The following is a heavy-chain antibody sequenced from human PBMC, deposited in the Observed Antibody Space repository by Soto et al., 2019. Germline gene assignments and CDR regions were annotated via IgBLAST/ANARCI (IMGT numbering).Heavy chain of an antibody. CDR1: GVSFNSYD. J-gene: IGHJ5*02. CDR3: ARISRYCSGGDYHA. V-gene: IGHV3-30*03. D-gene: IGHD2-15*01. Sequence: GSLRLSCAASGVSFNSYDMHWVRQAPGKGPEWVAIISYDGSNTYYSDSVRGRFTISRDNSKDTLYLQMHSLRSEDTAIYYCARISRYCSGGDYHAWGQGTQVTVSS. CDR2: ISYDGSNT.